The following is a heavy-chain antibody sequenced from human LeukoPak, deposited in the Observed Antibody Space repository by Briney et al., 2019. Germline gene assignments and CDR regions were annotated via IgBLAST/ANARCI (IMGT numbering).Heavy chain of an antibody. D-gene: IGHD5-24*01. Sequence: ASVKVSCKASGYTFTNYYMHWVRQAPGQGLEWMGIINPSGGSTGYAQKFQGRFTMTRDTPTTTVYMELSSLRSEDTAVYYCARDREEGYNSYYFDSWGQGTLVIVSS. CDR2: INPSGGST. V-gene: IGHV1-46*01. CDR3: ARDREEGYNSYYFDS. CDR1: GYTFTNYY. J-gene: IGHJ4*02.